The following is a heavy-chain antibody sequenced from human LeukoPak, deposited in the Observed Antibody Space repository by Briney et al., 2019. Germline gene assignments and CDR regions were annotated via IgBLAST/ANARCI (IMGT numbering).Heavy chain of an antibody. J-gene: IGHJ4*02. CDR3: AKDDQITIFGVVILPFDY. CDR2: ISGSGGST. CDR1: GFTFSSYA. V-gene: IGHV3-23*01. Sequence: PPGGSLRLSCAASGFTFSSYAMSWVRQAPGKGLEWVSAISGSGGSTYYADSVKGRFTISRDNSKNTLYLQMNSLRAEDTAVYYCAKDDQITIFGVVILPFDYWGQGTLVTVSS. D-gene: IGHD3-3*01.